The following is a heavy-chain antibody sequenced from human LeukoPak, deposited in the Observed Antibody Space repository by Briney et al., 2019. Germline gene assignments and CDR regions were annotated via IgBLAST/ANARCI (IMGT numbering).Heavy chain of an antibody. D-gene: IGHD1-1*01. CDR1: GYSISSGYY. V-gene: IGHV4-38-2*02. CDR3: ARDLEPGGSGGFAS. Sequence: ASETLSLTCTVSGYSISSGYYWGWIRQPPGKGLEWIGSIYHSGSTYYNPSLKSRVTISVDTSKNQFSLKLSSVTAADTAVYYCARDLEPGGSGGFASWGQGTLVTVSS. CDR2: IYHSGST. J-gene: IGHJ5*01.